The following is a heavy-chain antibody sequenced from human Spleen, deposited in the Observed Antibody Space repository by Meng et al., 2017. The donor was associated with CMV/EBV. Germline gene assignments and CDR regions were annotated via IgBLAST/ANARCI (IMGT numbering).Heavy chain of an antibody. J-gene: IGHJ6*02. CDR3: AREIGFPITGTTNYYYYGRDV. Sequence: ASVKVSCKASGYTFTSYYMHWVRQAPGQGLEWMGIINPSGGSTSYAQKFQGRVTMTRDTSTSTVYMELSSLRSEDTAVYYCAREIGFPITGTTNYYYYGRDVWGQGTTVTVSS. CDR2: INPSGGST. CDR1: GYTFTSYY. V-gene: IGHV1-46*01. D-gene: IGHD1-7*01.